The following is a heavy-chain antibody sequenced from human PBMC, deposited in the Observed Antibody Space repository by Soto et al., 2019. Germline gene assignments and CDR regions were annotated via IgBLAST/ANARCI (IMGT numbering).Heavy chain of an antibody. CDR2: IIPIFGTA. J-gene: IGHJ6*02. Sequence: QVQLVQSGAEVKKPGSSVKVSCKASGGTFSSYAISWVRQAPGQGLEWMGGIIPIFGTANYAQKFQGRVTITADESTSTAYMELSSLRSEDTAVYYCARVAGYCTNGVCYIPYYGMDVWGQGTTVTVSS. CDR3: ARVAGYCTNGVCYIPYYGMDV. D-gene: IGHD2-8*01. V-gene: IGHV1-69*01. CDR1: GGTFSSYA.